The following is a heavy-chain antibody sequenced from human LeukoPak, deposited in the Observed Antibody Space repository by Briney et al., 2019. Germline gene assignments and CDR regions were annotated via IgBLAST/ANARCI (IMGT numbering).Heavy chain of an antibody. D-gene: IGHD6-13*01. CDR1: GYSFTSYC. Sequence: GESLKISCKGSGYSFTSYCNGWVRQMPGKGLEWMGIIYPGDSNTRYSPSFQGQVTISADKSISTAYLQWSSLKASDTAMYYCACPIAAAGSFDYWGQGTMVTVSS. CDR2: IYPGDSNT. CDR3: ACPIAAAGSFDY. J-gene: IGHJ4*02. V-gene: IGHV5-51*01.